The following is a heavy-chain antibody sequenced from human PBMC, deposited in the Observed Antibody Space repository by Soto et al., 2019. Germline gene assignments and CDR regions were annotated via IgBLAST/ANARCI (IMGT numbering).Heavy chain of an antibody. Sequence: EVQLVESGGGLVTPGGSLRLSCAAFGFTFSDYAMSWVRQAPGKGLEWVSSINTNSYYIYYGDSVKRRFTTSRDNAQNSLYLQMNSLRVEDTDVYYCGRRGPAVGVTGPSDYWGQGTLVIVSS. CDR2: INTNSYYI. V-gene: IGHV3-21*01. J-gene: IGHJ4*02. CDR3: GRRGPAVGVTGPSDY. D-gene: IGHD1-26*01. CDR1: GFTFSDYA.